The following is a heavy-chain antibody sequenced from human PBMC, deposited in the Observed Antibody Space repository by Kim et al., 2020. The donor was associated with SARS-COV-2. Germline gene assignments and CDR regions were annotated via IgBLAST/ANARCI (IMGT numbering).Heavy chain of an antibody. CDR1: GFIFSDYG. Sequence: GGSLRLSCAASGFIFSDYGMHWVRQAPGKGLEWVAVIWYDGSSQYYVDSVKDRFTISRDNSKNTVYLQMNSLRVEDTAVYYCARPVIAASGTYFDYWGQGTLVTVSS. D-gene: IGHD6-13*01. J-gene: IGHJ4*02. CDR2: IWYDGSSQ. CDR3: ARPVIAASGTYFDY. V-gene: IGHV3-33*01.